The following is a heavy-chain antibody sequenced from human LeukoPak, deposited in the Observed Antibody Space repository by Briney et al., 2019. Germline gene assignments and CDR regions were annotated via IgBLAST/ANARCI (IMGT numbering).Heavy chain of an antibody. CDR3: ARDVGTSGWHTFDY. D-gene: IGHD6-19*01. CDR2: TYYRSKWYN. V-gene: IGHV6-1*01. J-gene: IGHJ4*02. CDR1: GDSVSSNNGA. Sequence: SQTLSLTCGISGDSVSSNNGAWNWIRQSPSRGLEWLGRTYYRSKWYNDYAGSMKGRITISPDTSKSQFSLQLNSVTPEDTAVYYCARDVGTSGWHTFDYWGQGTLVTVSS.